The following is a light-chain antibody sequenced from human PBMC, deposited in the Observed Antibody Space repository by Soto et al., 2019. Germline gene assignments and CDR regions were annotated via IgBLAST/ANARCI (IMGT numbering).Light chain of an antibody. V-gene: IGKV3-15*01. J-gene: IGKJ4*01. CDR3: QQYNNWPALT. CDR2: GAS. CDR1: QSVSSN. Sequence: EIVMTQSPATLSVSPGERATLSCRASQSVSSNLAWYQQKPGQAPRLLIYGASTRATGIPARFSGSRSGTECTLTISSLQSEDFAVYYCQQYNNWPALTLGGGTKVEIK.